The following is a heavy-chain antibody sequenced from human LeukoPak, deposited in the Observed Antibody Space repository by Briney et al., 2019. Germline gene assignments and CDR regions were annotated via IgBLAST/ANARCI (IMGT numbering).Heavy chain of an antibody. CDR3: AKKPPGDFWSGYFDY. J-gene: IGHJ4*02. CDR1: GFIFSGYS. V-gene: IGHV3-48*04. Sequence: PGGSLRLSCAASGFIFSGYSMNWVRQAPGKGLEWISYISSSSTTMYYADSVKGRFTISRDNPRNSLYLQMNSLRAEDTAVYYCAKKPPGDFWSGYFDYWGQGTLVTVSS. D-gene: IGHD3-3*01. CDR2: ISSSSTTM.